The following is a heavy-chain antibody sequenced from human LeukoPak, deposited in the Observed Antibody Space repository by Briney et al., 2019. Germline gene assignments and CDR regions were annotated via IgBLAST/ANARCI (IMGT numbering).Heavy chain of an antibody. V-gene: IGHV4-39*07. D-gene: IGHD3-22*01. J-gene: IGHJ3*02. Sequence: PSETLSLTCTVSGDSISSSDYYWAWIRQPPGKGLEWIGNIYYNGNTYYNSSLKSRVTISIDTSKKQFSLRLNAVTAADTAVYYCARVAEGITMIVVVTDAFDIWGQGTMVTVSS. CDR1: GDSISSSDYY. CDR3: ARVAEGITMIVVVTDAFDI. CDR2: IYYNGNT.